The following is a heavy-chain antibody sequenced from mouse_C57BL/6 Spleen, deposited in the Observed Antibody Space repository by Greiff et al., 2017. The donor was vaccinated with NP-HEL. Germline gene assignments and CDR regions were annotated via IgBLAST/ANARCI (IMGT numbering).Heavy chain of an antibody. V-gene: IGHV14-3*01. J-gene: IGHJ4*01. D-gene: IGHD1-1*01. CDR1: GFNIKNTY. CDR2: IDPANGNT. Sequence: FQLQQSVAELVRPGASVKLSCTASGFNIKNTYMHWVKQRPEQGLEWIGRIDPANGNTKYAPKFQGKATITADTSSNTAYLQLSSLTSEDTAIYYCARAPYYGSSYDYAMDYWGQGTSVTVSS. CDR3: ARAPYYGSSYDYAMDY.